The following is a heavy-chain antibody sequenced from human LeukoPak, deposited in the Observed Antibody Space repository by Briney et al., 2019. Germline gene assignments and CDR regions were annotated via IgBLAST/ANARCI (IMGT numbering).Heavy chain of an antibody. J-gene: IGHJ4*02. Sequence: PGGSLRLSCAASGFAFSSYEMNWVRQAPGKGLEWVSYISSAAGTIYYADSVKGRFTISRDNTKNSLYLQMSSLRAEDTAVYYGASFVDYWGQGTLVTVSS. V-gene: IGHV3-48*03. D-gene: IGHD2-21*01. CDR3: ASFVDY. CDR2: ISSAAGTI. CDR1: GFAFSSYE.